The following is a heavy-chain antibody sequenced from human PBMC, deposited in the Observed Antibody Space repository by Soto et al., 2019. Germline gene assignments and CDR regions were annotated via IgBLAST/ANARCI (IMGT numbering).Heavy chain of an antibody. V-gene: IGHV1-8*01. Sequence: GTSVKVSCKASGYTFTSYDINWVRQATGQGLEWMGWMNPNSGNTGYAQKFQGRVTMTRNTSISTAYMELSSLRSEDTAVYYCARELGISRVNVWFDPWGQGTLVTVSS. J-gene: IGHJ5*02. D-gene: IGHD3-10*01. CDR3: ARELGISRVNVWFDP. CDR1: GYTFTSYD. CDR2: MNPNSGNT.